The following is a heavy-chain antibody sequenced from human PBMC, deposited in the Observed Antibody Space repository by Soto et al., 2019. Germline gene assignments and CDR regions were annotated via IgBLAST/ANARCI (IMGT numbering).Heavy chain of an antibody. J-gene: IGHJ4*02. D-gene: IGHD3-10*01. CDR2: NHYTGST. Sequence: QVQLQESGPGLVKPSQTLSLTCSVSGGSISSGGYYCNWIRQLPGKGLEWIGYNHYTGSTFFNPSLKSRASISVDTSKNHFSLKRSSVTAADTAVYYCATGYLTAGELFFGFWGQGTLVTVSS. CDR3: ATGYLTAGELFFGF. V-gene: IGHV4-31*03. CDR1: GGSISSGGYY.